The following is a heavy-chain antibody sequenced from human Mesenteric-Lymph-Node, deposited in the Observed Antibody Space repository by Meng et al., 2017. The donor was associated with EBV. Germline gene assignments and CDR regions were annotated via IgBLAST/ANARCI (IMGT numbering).Heavy chain of an antibody. Sequence: QVQLKGSGPGLVKPSETLSLTCTVSGGSVSSGSYYWSWFRQPPGKGLEWIGYIYYSGSTNYNPSLKSRVTISVDTSKNQFSLKLSSVTAADTAVYYCARATVKNWFDPWGQGTLVTVSS. J-gene: IGHJ5*02. D-gene: IGHD4-17*01. CDR2: IYYSGST. CDR3: ARATVKNWFDP. V-gene: IGHV4-61*01. CDR1: GGSVSSGSYY.